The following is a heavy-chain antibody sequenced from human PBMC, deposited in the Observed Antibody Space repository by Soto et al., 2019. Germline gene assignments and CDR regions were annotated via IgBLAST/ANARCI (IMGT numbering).Heavy chain of an antibody. J-gene: IGHJ4*02. V-gene: IGHV3-7*01. CDR1: GFTFSSYW. Sequence: GGSLRLSCEASGFTFSSYWMSWVRQAPGKGLEWVANVRQDGSNKYYADSVKGRFTISRDNSKNTLYLQMNSLRAEDTAVFYCGRGGSDSPMAPGYWGQGTLVTVSS. D-gene: IGHD5-18*01. CDR3: GRGGSDSPMAPGY. CDR2: VRQDGSNK.